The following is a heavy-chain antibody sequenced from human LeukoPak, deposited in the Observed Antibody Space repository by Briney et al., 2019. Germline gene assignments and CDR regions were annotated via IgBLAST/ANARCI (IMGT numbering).Heavy chain of an antibody. V-gene: IGHV4-59*08. CDR1: GGSISSYY. CDR3: ARRQGSGWYEQYYYYSMDV. Sequence: SSETLSLTCTVSGGSISSYYWSWIRQPPGKGLEWIGYIYYSGSTNYNPSLKSRVTISVDTSKNQFSLKLSSVTAADTAVYYCARRQGSGWYEQYYYYSMDVWGQGTTVTVSS. CDR2: IYYSGST. J-gene: IGHJ6*02. D-gene: IGHD6-19*01.